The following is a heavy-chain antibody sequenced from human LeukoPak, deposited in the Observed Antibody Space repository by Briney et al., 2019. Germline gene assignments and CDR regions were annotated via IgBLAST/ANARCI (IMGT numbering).Heavy chain of an antibody. CDR1: GYTFTRYV. CDR3: ARGLDYGDYPLLR. V-gene: IGHV1-18*01. Sequence: ASVTVSYKHSGYTFTRYVISWVRQAPGQGLEWMGWISAYNGNTNYAQKLQGRVTMTTDTSTSTAYMELRSLRSNDTAVYYCARGLDYGDYPLLRWGQGTLVTVSS. D-gene: IGHD4-17*01. CDR2: ISAYNGNT. J-gene: IGHJ4*02.